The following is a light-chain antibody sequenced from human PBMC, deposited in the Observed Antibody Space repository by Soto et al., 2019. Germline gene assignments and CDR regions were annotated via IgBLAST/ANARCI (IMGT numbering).Light chain of an antibody. CDR3: QQYNKSPRT. CDR2: GAF. CDR1: QTVGGDY. J-gene: IGKJ1*01. V-gene: IGKV3-20*01. Sequence: EIVLTQSPGTLSLSPGERATLSCRASQTVGGDYLAWYQQKPGQAPRLLIYGAFNRAAGTPDRFSGSVSGTDFTLTITRLEPEDFAVYYCQQYNKSPRTFGQGTKVEV.